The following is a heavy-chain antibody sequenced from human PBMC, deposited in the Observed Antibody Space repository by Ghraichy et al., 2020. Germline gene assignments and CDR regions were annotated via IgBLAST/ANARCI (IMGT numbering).Heavy chain of an antibody. Sequence: SVKVSCKPSGVTFSSFAMTWVRQAPGQGLEWMGRSIPIFGTANYAQNFQGRVTITADESTGIAYMELSSLRSEDTAVYYCASYAGGYWFDPWGQGTLVTVSS. D-gene: IGHD2-2*01. J-gene: IGHJ5*02. CDR1: GVTFSSFA. V-gene: IGHV1-69*13. CDR2: SIPIFGTA. CDR3: ASYAGGYWFDP.